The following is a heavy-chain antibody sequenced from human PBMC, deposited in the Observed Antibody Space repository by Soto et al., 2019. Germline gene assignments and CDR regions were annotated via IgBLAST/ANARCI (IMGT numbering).Heavy chain of an antibody. D-gene: IGHD5-18*01. CDR2: SYSGGST. CDR1: GVTVSSNY. V-gene: IGHV3-66*04. CDR3: ARHAYNYGGGYFDY. Sequence: EVQLVESGGGLVQPGGSLRLSCAASGVTVSSNYMSWVRQAPGKGLEWVSVSYSGGSTYYADSVKGRFTISRDNSKNTLYLQMNSLRAEDTAVYYCARHAYNYGGGYFDYWGQGTLVTVSS. J-gene: IGHJ4*02.